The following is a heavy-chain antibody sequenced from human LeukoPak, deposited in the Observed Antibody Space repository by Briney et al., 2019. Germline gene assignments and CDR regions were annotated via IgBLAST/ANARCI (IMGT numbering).Heavy chain of an antibody. D-gene: IGHD3-9*01. J-gene: IGHJ4*02. V-gene: IGHV3-20*04. CDR3: ARDGLRYFDWLSYCFDY. CDR1: GFNFDDYA. CDR2: INWNGGST. Sequence: GGSLRLSCAASGFNFDDYAMSWVRQAPGKGLEWVSGINWNGGSTGYADSVKGRFTISRDNAKNSLYLQMNSLRAEDTALYYCARDGLRYFDWLSYCFDYWGQGTLVTVSS.